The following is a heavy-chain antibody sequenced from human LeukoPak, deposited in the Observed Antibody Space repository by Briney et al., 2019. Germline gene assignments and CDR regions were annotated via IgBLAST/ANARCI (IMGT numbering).Heavy chain of an antibody. J-gene: IGHJ6*03. Sequence: GGSLRLSCAASGFIVSSHGMNWVRQAPGKGLEWVSTFTSGSSYIFYADSVKGRFTISRDNAKNSLFLQMNSLRAEDTAVYYCARSQDGSGSYFYYSYIDVWGKGTTV. V-gene: IGHV3-21*01. CDR2: FTSGSSYI. CDR1: GFIVSSHG. CDR3: ARSQDGSGSYFYYSYIDV. D-gene: IGHD3-10*01.